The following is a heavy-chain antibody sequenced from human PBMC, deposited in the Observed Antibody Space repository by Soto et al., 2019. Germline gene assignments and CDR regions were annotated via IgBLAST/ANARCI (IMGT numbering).Heavy chain of an antibody. CDR1: GGSITSGGYY. D-gene: IGHD3-10*01. CDR2: IYYGGVT. CDR3: ARVSVTVWFGELVYYFDY. V-gene: IGHV4-31*11. Sequence: SETLSLTCAVSGGSITSGGYYWNWIRQHPGKGLEWIGYIYYGGVTYYNPSLKSRITISVDTSKNQFSLKLSSVTAADTAVYYCARVSVTVWFGELVYYFDYWGQGTLVTVSS. J-gene: IGHJ4*02.